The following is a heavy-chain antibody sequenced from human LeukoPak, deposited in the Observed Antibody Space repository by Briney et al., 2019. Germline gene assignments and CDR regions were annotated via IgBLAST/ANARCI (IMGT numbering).Heavy chain of an antibody. CDR2: IYSGGST. V-gene: IGHV3-66*01. CDR3: AKDNHVAVAGIPYAFDI. CDR1: EFSVGSNY. D-gene: IGHD6-19*01. J-gene: IGHJ3*02. Sequence: GGSLRLSCAASEFSVGSNYMTWVRQAPGKGLEWVSLIYSGGSTYYADSVKGRFTISRDNSKNTLYLQMNSLRAEDTAVYYCAKDNHVAVAGIPYAFDIWGQGTMVTVSS.